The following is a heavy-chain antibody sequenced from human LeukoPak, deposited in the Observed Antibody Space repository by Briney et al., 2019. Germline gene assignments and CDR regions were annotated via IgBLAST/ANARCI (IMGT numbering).Heavy chain of an antibody. J-gene: IGHJ2*01. CDR3: ARESVVTARSSWYFDL. CDR1: GFTFSDYY. CDR2: ISSSGSTI. D-gene: IGHD2-21*02. V-gene: IGHV3-11*04. Sequence: GGSLRLSCAASGFTFSDYYMSWIRQAPGKGLEWVSYISSSGSTIYYADSVKGRFTISRDNAKNSLYLQMNSLRAEDTAVYYCARESVVTARSSWYFDLWGRGTLVTVSS.